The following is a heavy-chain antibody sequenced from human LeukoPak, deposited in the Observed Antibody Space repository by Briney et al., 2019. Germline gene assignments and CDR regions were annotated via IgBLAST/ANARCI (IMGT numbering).Heavy chain of an antibody. Sequence: HPGGSLRLSCAASGFTFSSYAMSWVRQAPGKGLEWVSAISGSGGSTYYADSVKGRFTISRDNSKNTLYLQMNSLRAEDTAVYYCAKDQVVTDAFDIWGQGTMVTVSS. CDR2: ISGSGGST. CDR1: GFTFSSYA. D-gene: IGHD3-22*01. V-gene: IGHV3-23*01. J-gene: IGHJ3*02. CDR3: AKDQVVTDAFDI.